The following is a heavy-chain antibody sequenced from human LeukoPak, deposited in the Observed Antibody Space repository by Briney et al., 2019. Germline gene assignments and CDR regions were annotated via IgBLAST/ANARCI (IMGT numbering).Heavy chain of an antibody. CDR2: ISGSGGST. CDR1: GFTFSSYA. Sequence: PGGSLRLSCAASGFTFSSYAMSWVRQAPGKGLEWVSAISGSGGSTYYADSVKGRFTISRDNSKNTLYLQMNSLRAEDTAVYYCAKSDFPPTTTSYYAMDVWGQGTTVTVS. V-gene: IGHV3-23*01. CDR3: AKSDFPPTTTSYYAMDV. D-gene: IGHD3-3*01. J-gene: IGHJ6*02.